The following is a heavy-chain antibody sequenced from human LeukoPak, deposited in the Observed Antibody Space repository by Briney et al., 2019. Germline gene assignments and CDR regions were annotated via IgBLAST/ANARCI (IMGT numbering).Heavy chain of an antibody. V-gene: IGHV3-48*03. Sequence: SXXXXXXXEXXWVRQAPGXGLXWVSYISSSGSTIYYADSVKGRFTISREXXKNSLYMQMKRLRAEDTAVYYCXXLGITMIGGVWGKGTTVTISS. D-gene: IGHD3-10*02. CDR1: XXXXXXXE. CDR3: XXLGITMIGGV. CDR2: ISSSGSTI. J-gene: IGHJ6*04.